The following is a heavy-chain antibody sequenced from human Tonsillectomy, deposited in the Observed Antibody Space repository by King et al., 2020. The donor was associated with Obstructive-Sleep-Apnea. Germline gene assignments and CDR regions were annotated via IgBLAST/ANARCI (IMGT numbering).Heavy chain of an antibody. CDR3: ARRGQGLRPDAFDI. Sequence: VQLVESGGGLVQPGGSLRLSCAASGFIVSSNYMNWVRQAPGKGLEWVSVIYSGGSTYYADSVKGRFTICRDNSKNTLYLQMNSLRAEDTAVYYCARRGQGLRPDAFDIWGQGTMVTVSS. CDR1: GFIVSSNY. CDR2: IYSGGST. V-gene: IGHV3-66*04. J-gene: IGHJ3*02. D-gene: IGHD3-16*01.